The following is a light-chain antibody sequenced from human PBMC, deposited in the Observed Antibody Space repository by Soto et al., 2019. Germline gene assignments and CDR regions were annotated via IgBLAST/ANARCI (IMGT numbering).Light chain of an antibody. V-gene: IGKV3-20*01. CDR3: QQYGSSRT. CDR2: GAS. J-gene: IGKJ1*01. Sequence: EIVLTQSPGTLSLSPGERATLSCRASQSVSSSYLAWYQQKPGQAPRLLIYGASSRATGIPDRFSGSGSGTDFTLTISRLEPEDFGVYYCQQYGSSRTFGQGTKVEIK. CDR1: QSVSSSY.